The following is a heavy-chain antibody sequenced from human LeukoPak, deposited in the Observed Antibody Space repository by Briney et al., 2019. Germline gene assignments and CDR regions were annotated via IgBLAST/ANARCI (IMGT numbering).Heavy chain of an antibody. CDR3: ASLWPYQLSAFEI. D-gene: IGHD2-2*01. CDR2: INHSGST. CDR1: GGSFSGYY. Sequence: PSETLSLTCAVYGGSFSGYYWSWIRQPPGKGLEWIGEINHSGSTNYNPSLKSRVTISVDTSKNQYSLKLSSVTAADTAVYYCASLWPYQLSAFEIWGQGTMVTVSS. V-gene: IGHV4-34*01. J-gene: IGHJ3*02.